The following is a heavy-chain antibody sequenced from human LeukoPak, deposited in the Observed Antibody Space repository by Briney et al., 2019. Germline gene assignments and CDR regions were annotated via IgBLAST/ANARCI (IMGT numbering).Heavy chain of an antibody. D-gene: IGHD2-2*01. V-gene: IGHV4-39*07. CDR1: GGSISSSSYY. Sequence: SETLSLTCTVSGGSISSSSYYWSWIRQPPGKGLEWIGEINHSGSTNYNPSLKSRVTISVDTSKNQFSLKLSSVTAADTAVYYCATRYCSSTSCYTFDYWGQGTLVTVSS. CDR2: INHSGST. CDR3: ATRYCSSTSCYTFDY. J-gene: IGHJ4*02.